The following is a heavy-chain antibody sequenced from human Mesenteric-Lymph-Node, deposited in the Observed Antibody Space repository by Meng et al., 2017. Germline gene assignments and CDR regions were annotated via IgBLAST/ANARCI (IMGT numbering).Heavy chain of an antibody. D-gene: IGHD6-19*01. Sequence: QVQVVESGGGVGQPGRSRRRSGGASECTFSSYPMHWGRQAPGKGLEWVAVISSDGSNKYYIDSVKGRFTISRDNSKNTLYVQMNSLRADDTAVYYCARENKAVAGVFDYWGQGTLVTVSS. CDR2: ISSDGSNK. J-gene: IGHJ4*02. V-gene: IGHV3-30-3*01. CDR3: ARENKAVAGVFDY. CDR1: ECTFSSYP.